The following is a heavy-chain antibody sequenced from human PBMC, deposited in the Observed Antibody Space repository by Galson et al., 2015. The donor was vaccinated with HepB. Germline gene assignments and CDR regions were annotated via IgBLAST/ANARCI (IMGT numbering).Heavy chain of an antibody. Sequence: LSLTCTVSGGSTSSYYWSWIRQPPGKGLEWIGNIYYRGSTNYNPSLKSRVTISMDTSRNRFSLKLTSVTAADTAVYYCAREGSTGYCTGTNCYSGGWFDPWGQGILVTVYS. CDR2: IYYRGST. D-gene: IGHD2-15*01. CDR1: GGSTSSYY. V-gene: IGHV4-59*01. J-gene: IGHJ5*02. CDR3: AREGSTGYCTGTNCYSGGWFDP.